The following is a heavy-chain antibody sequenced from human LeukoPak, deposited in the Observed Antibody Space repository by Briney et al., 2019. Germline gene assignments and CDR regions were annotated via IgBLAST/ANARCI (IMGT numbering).Heavy chain of an antibody. CDR3: AKDEFEVTSLVFDN. V-gene: IGHV3-7*04. J-gene: IGHJ4*02. CDR2: IKQDGSEK. D-gene: IGHD3-10*01. Sequence: PGGSLRLSCAASGFTFSNYWMSWVRLAPGKGLEWVASIKQDGSEKHYVDSVKGRFTISRDNSKNTLYLQMNSLRPEDTAVYFCAKDEFEVTSLVFDNRGQGTLVTVSS. CDR1: GFTFSNYW.